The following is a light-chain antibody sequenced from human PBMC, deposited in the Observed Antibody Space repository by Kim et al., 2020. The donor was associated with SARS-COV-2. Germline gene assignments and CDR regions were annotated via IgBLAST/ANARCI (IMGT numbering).Light chain of an antibody. CDR3: QQYNSYRRT. CDR1: QIISSW. J-gene: IGKJ1*01. V-gene: IGKV1-5*03. CDR2: KAS. Sequence: DIQMTQSPSTLSASVGDRVTITCRDSQIISSWLAWYQQKPGKAPKLLIYKASSLESGVPSRFSGSVSGTEFTLSISSLQPDDLATYYCQQYNSYRRTFGQGTKVDIK.